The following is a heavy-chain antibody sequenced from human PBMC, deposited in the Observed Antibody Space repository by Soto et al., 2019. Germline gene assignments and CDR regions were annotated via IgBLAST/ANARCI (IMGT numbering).Heavy chain of an antibody. CDR2: IRWNSGSI. D-gene: IGHD3-9*01. Sequence: EVQLVESGGGLVQPGRSLRLSCAASGFTFDDYAMHWVRQAPGKGLEWVSGIRWNSGSIGYADSVKGRFTISRDNAKNSLYLQMNSMRAEDTALYYCAKDAERYFDWLSPHYFDYWGQGTLVTVCS. CDR3: AKDAERYFDWLSPHYFDY. V-gene: IGHV3-9*01. J-gene: IGHJ4*02. CDR1: GFTFDDYA.